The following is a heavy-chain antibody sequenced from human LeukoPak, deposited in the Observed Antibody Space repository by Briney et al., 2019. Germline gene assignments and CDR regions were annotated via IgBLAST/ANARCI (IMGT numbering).Heavy chain of an antibody. Sequence: SSETLSLTCAVYGGSFSGYYWSWIRQPPGKGLEWIGEINHSGSTYYNPSLKSRVTISVDTSKNQFSLKLSSVTAADTAVYYCASPYKDILTGYIIDYWGQGTLVTVSS. CDR1: GGSFSGYY. J-gene: IGHJ4*02. CDR3: ASPYKDILTGYIIDY. V-gene: IGHV4-34*01. D-gene: IGHD3-9*01. CDR2: INHSGST.